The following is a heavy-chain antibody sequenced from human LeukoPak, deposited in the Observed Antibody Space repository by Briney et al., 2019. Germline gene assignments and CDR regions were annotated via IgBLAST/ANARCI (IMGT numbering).Heavy chain of an antibody. CDR1: GYSISSGYY. J-gene: IGHJ4*02. CDR3: ARLFDY. V-gene: IGHV4-38-2*02. CDR2: IYHSGST. Sequence: SETLSLTCTVSGYSISSGYYWGWIRQPPGKGLEWIGSIYHSGSTYYNPSLKSRVTISVDTSKNQFSLKLSSVTAADTAVYYCARLFDYWGQGTLVTVSS.